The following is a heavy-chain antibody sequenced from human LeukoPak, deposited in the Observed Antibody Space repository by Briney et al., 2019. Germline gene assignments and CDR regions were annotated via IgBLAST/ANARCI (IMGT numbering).Heavy chain of an antibody. J-gene: IGHJ4*02. V-gene: IGHV4-38-2*02. CDR2: IYHRGST. CDR3: ARTYYDILTGYFLFDY. CDR1: GYSISSGFY. D-gene: IGHD3-9*01. Sequence: PSETLSLTCTVSGYSISSGFYWGWIRQPPGKGLEWIGSIYHRGSTYYNPSLKSRVTMSVDTSKNQFSLKLSSVTAADTAVYYCARTYYDILTGYFLFDYWGQGTLVTVSS.